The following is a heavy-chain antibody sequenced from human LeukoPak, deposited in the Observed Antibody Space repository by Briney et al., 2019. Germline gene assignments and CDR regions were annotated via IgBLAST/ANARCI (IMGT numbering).Heavy chain of an antibody. Sequence: SETLSLTCTVSGGSISSGSYHWSWIRQPAGKGLEWIGRIYTSGSTNYNPSLKSRVTISVDTSKNQFSLKLSSVTAADTAVYYCARAVGATGAFDIWGQGTMVTVSS. CDR1: GGSISSGSYH. V-gene: IGHV4-61*02. CDR2: IYTSGST. CDR3: ARAVGATGAFDI. D-gene: IGHD1-26*01. J-gene: IGHJ3*02.